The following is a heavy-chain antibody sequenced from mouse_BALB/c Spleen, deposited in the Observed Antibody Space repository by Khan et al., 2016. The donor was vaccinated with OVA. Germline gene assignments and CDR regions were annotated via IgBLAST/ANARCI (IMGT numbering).Heavy chain of an antibody. J-gene: IGHJ3*01. V-gene: IGHV1S29*02. CDR3: ARSGYGSFAY. D-gene: IGHD1-2*01. CDR1: GYTFTDFN. Sequence: VQLQQSGPELVKPGASVRISCKTSGYTFTDFNLDWVKQSHGKSLEWIGYIFPNDGGTGYNQKFKTKATLTVESSSSTAYMELRSLTSEDSAVYYCARSGYGSFAYWGQGTLVTVSA. CDR2: IFPNDGGT.